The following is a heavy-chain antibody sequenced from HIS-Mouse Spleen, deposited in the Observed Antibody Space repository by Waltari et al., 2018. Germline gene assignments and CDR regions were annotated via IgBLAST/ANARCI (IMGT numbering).Heavy chain of an antibody. CDR3: AKDTSGSYSDY. V-gene: IGHV3-30*18. J-gene: IGHJ4*02. CDR1: GFPFRSYG. CDR2: ISYDGSNK. Sequence: QVQLVESGGGVVQPGRSLRLSCAASGFPFRSYGLHWVRHAPGKGLEWVAVISYDGSNKYYADSVKGRFTISRDNSKNTLYLQMNSLRAEDTAVYYCAKDTSGSYSDYWGQGTLVTVSS. D-gene: IGHD1-26*01.